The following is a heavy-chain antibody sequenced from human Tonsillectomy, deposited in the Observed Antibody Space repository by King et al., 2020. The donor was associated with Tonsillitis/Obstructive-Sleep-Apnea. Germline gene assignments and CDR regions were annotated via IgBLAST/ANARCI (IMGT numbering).Heavy chain of an antibody. D-gene: IGHD3-16*01. Sequence: VQLVESGGGLVQPGGSLRVSCAASGFTFSSYEMNWVRQAPGKGLEWVSYISSSGSTIYYADSVKGRFTISRDNAKNSLYLQMNSLRAEDTAVYHCASSRFGGWFDPWGREPWSPSPQ. CDR1: GFTFSSYE. CDR2: ISSSGSTI. V-gene: IGHV3-48*03. J-gene: IGHJ5*02. CDR3: ASSRFGGWFDP.